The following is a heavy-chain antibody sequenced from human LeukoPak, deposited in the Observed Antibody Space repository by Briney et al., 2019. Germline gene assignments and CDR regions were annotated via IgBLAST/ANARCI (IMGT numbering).Heavy chain of an antibody. J-gene: IGHJ4*02. D-gene: IGHD3-22*01. CDR2: IYHSGST. CDR1: GGSISSYY. Sequence: PSETLSLTCTVSGGSISSYYWSWIRQPPGKGLEWIGTIYHSGSTYYNPSLKSRVTISVDTSKNQISLKLSSVTAADTAVYYCARAAPWYYYDSSGYLDYWGQGTLVTVSS. CDR3: ARAAPWYYYDSSGYLDY. V-gene: IGHV4-59*12.